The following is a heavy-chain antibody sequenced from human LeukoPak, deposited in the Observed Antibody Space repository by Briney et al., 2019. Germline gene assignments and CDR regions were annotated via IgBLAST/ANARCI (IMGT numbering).Heavy chain of an antibody. CDR1: GFTFNTYS. V-gene: IGHV3-48*04. D-gene: IGHD2-2*01. CDR2: ISSSSDII. CDR3: ARDTRGESDY. Sequence: GGSLRLSCAVSGFTFNTYSMNWVRQAPGKGLEWVSYISSSSDIIYYADSVRGRFTISRDNAKNSLYLQMNSLRAEDTAVYYCARDTRGESDYWGQGTLVTVSS. J-gene: IGHJ4*02.